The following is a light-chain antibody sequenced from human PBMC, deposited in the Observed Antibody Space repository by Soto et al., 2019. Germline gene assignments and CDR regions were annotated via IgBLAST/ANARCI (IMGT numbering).Light chain of an antibody. CDR3: SSYTAYRTYV. Sequence: QSVLTQPRSVSGSPGHSVTISCTGTSSDVGGYSYVSWYQQFAGKAPKLIIYDVSSRPSGISNRFSGSKSDNTASLTISGLQAEDEADYFCSSYTAYRTYVFGTGTKVTVL. J-gene: IGLJ1*01. CDR1: SSDVGGYSY. CDR2: DVS. V-gene: IGLV2-14*03.